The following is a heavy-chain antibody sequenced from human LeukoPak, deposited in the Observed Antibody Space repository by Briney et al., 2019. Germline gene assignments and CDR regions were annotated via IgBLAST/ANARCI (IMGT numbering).Heavy chain of an antibody. Sequence: ASVKVSCKASGYTFTSYGITWVRQAPGQGLEWMGWISAYNGNTKYAQKFQGRVTMTTDTSTSTAYMELSRLRSDDTAVYYCARIIVVVPAAKNHDAFDIWGQGTMVTVSS. CDR2: ISAYNGNT. V-gene: IGHV1-18*01. CDR3: ARIIVVVPAAKNHDAFDI. CDR1: GYTFTSYG. J-gene: IGHJ3*02. D-gene: IGHD2-2*01.